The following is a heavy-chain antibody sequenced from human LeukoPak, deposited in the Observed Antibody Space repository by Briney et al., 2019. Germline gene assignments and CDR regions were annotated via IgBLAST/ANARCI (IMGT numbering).Heavy chain of an antibody. CDR2: INPSGGST. D-gene: IGHD3-10*01. CDR1: GYTFTSYY. CDR3: ARVSEETGSDY. Sequence: ASVKVSCKASGYTFTSYYMHWVRQAPGQGLEWMGIINPSGGSTSYAQKFQGRVTMTRDMSTSTVYMELSRLRSEDTAVYYCARVSEETGSDYWGRGTLVTVSS. J-gene: IGHJ4*02. V-gene: IGHV1-46*01.